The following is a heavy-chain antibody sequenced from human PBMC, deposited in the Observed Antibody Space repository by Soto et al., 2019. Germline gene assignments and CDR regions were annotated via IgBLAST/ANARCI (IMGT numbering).Heavy chain of an antibody. D-gene: IGHD6-13*01. CDR1: GGSFSGYY. J-gene: IGHJ4*02. V-gene: IGHV4-34*01. Sequence: QVQLQQWGAGLLKPSETLSLTCAVYGGSFSGYYWSWIRQPPGKGLEWIGEINHSGSTNYNPSLKSRVTISVDTSKIQFSLKLSSVTAADTAVYYCARVRAAAGRRAYFDYWGQGTLVTVSS. CDR3: ARVRAAAGRRAYFDY. CDR2: INHSGST.